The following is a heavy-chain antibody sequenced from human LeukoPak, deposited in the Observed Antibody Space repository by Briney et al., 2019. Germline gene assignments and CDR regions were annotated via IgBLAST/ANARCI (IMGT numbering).Heavy chain of an antibody. CDR2: ISYDGTIQ. D-gene: IGHD3-16*02. Sequence: GRSPRLSCAASRFTFSNYGMHWVRQAPGKGLEWVAVISYDGTIQYYADSVKGRFTISRDNPKNILFLQMNSLRAEDTAVYYCAKGPDLIGRDYFDYWGQGTLVTVSS. CDR1: RFTFSNYG. J-gene: IGHJ4*02. V-gene: IGHV3-30*18. CDR3: AKGPDLIGRDYFDY.